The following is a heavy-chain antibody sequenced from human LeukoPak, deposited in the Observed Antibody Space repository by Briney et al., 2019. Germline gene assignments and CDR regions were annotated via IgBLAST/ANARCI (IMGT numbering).Heavy chain of an antibody. V-gene: IGHV1-8*02. J-gene: IGHJ3*02. CDR3: ARDSRVLVVIDAFDI. Sequence: ASVKVSCKASGYTFTSYDINWVRQATGQGLEWMGWMNPNSGNTGYAQKFQGRVTMTRDMSTSTVYMELSSLRSEDTAVYYCARDSRVLVVIDAFDIWGQGTMVTVSS. CDR1: GYTFTSYD. CDR2: MNPNSGNT. D-gene: IGHD2-15*01.